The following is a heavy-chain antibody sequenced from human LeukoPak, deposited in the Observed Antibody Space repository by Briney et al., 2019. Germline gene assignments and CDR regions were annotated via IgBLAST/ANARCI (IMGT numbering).Heavy chain of an antibody. CDR1: GFNLRSHY. CDR3: GRIDQRILNAGVAQCVDN. Sequence: GGSLRLSCAASGFNLRSHYMTWVREAPGKSPEWVASIIFSRLSVYSTDSVKGRFTISTANANTSLFLDLRSLKAEDTAVYFCGRIDQRILNAGVAQCVDNWGQGTLVTVSS. D-gene: IGHD1-1*01. CDR2: IIFSRLSV. V-gene: IGHV3-21*06. J-gene: IGHJ4*02.